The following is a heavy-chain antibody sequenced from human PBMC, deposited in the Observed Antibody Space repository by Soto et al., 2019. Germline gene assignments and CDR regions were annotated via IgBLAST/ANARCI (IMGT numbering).Heavy chain of an antibody. V-gene: IGHV1-69*13. CDR3: ASGLLSAAIGYYFDY. D-gene: IGHD2-2*01. CDR1: GGTFSSYA. Sequence: SVKISCKASGGTFSSYAISWVRQAPGQGLEWMGGIIPIFGTANYAQKFQGRVTITADESTSTAYMELSSLRSEDTAVYYCASGLLSAAIGYYFDYWGQGTLVTVSS. CDR2: IIPIFGTA. J-gene: IGHJ4*02.